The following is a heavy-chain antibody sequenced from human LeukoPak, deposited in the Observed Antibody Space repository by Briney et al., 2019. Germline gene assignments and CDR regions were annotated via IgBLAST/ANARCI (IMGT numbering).Heavy chain of an antibody. CDR1: GFTLSGSA. Sequence: PGGSLGLSCAASGFTLSGSAIHWVRQASGKGLEWVGRIRSKANTYATAYAASVKGRFTISRDDSKNTAYLQMNSLKTEDTAVYYCSGLGIAAAGTDYWGQGTLVTVSS. J-gene: IGHJ4*02. V-gene: IGHV3-73*01. CDR3: SGLGIAAAGTDY. CDR2: IRSKANTYAT. D-gene: IGHD6-13*01.